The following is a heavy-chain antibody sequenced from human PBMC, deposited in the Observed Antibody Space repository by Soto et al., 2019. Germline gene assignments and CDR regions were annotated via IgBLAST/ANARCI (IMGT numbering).Heavy chain of an antibody. J-gene: IGHJ4*02. Sequence: EVQLLESGGGLVQPGGSLRLSCAASGFTFSSYAMRWVRQAPVKGLEWVSAISGSGGSTYYADSVKGRFTISRDNSKNTLYRQMNRLRAEDTAVYCCARRGSGSYYDYWGQGTLVTVSS. D-gene: IGHD1-26*01. CDR1: GFTFSSYA. CDR3: ARRGSGSYYDY. CDR2: ISGSGGST. V-gene: IGHV3-23*01.